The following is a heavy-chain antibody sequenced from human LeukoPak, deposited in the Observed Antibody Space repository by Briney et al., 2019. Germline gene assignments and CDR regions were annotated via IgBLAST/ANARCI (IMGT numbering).Heavy chain of an antibody. Sequence: SETLSLTCTVSGGSISSFFWSWIRQPPGKGLELIGYVYYSGTANYNPSLESRVTILVDTSKNQFSLNLSSVTAADTAVYYCARTKSGWYYSDYWGQGTLVSVSS. CDR3: ARTKSGWYYSDY. D-gene: IGHD6-19*01. CDR2: VYYSGTA. J-gene: IGHJ4*02. CDR1: GGSISSFF. V-gene: IGHV4-59*08.